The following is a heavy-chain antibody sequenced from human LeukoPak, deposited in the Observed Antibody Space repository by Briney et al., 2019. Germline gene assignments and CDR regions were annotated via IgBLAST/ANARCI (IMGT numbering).Heavy chain of an antibody. CDR1: GGSISSYY. D-gene: IGHD6-13*01. CDR2: IYTSGST. Sequence: SETLSLTCTVPGGSISSYYWSWIRQPPGKGLEWIGYIYTSGSTNYNPSLKSRVTISVDTSKNQFSLKLSSVTGADTAVYYCARGEAAAGVFDYWGQGTLVTVSS. J-gene: IGHJ4*02. V-gene: IGHV4-4*09. CDR3: ARGEAAAGVFDY.